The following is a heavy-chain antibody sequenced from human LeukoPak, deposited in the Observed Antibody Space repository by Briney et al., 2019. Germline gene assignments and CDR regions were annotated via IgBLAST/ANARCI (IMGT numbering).Heavy chain of an antibody. J-gene: IGHJ3*02. D-gene: IGHD6-6*01. CDR2: VRYDGSTK. Sequence: QPGGSVRLFCAASGFTFSTYGMHWVRQAPGKGLEWVAFVRYDGSTKHYADSGKGRFTISRDNSKNTLYLQMNSLRAEDTAVYYCAREYSSSSGHAFDIWGQGTMVTVSS. CDR3: AREYSSSSGHAFDI. V-gene: IGHV3-30*02. CDR1: GFTFSTYG.